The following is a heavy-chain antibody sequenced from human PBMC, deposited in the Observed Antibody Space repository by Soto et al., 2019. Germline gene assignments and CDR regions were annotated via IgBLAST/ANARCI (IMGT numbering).Heavy chain of an antibody. D-gene: IGHD3-10*01. Sequence: EVQLLESGGGLVQPGGSLRLSCAASGFTFNNYAMTWVRQAPGKGLEWVSAISGGGDTTSYADSVKGRFTVSRDGSKNTLYLQMSSLRAEDTALYYCAKGRGGSGSLTPRVDCWSQGTLVTVSS. J-gene: IGHJ4*02. CDR2: ISGGGDTT. CDR3: AKGRGGSGSLTPRVDC. V-gene: IGHV3-23*01. CDR1: GFTFNNYA.